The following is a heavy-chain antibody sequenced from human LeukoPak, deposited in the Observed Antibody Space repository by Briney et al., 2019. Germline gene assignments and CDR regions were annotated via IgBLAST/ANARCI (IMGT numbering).Heavy chain of an antibody. CDR2: ISGSGGST. D-gene: IGHD1-1*01. CDR1: GFTFSSYA. CDR3: AKVSKQLELPAEANFDY. Sequence: GGSLRLSCAASGFTFSSYAMSWVRQAPGKGLEWGSAISGSGGSTYYADSVKGRFTISRDNSKNTLYLQMNSLRAEDTAVYYCAKVSKQLELPAEANFDYWGQGTLVTVSS. J-gene: IGHJ4*02. V-gene: IGHV3-23*01.